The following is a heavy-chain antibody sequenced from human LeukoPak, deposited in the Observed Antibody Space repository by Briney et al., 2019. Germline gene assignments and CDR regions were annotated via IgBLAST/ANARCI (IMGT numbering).Heavy chain of an antibody. Sequence: GGSLRLSCAASGIIFSRYGMHWVRQAPGKGLEWVAFMRYDGSKKYYADSVKGRFTISRDNSENTLYLQMNSLRTEDTAVYYCAKGVVTAYAAFDSWGQGTLVTVSS. CDR2: MRYDGSKK. D-gene: IGHD2-21*02. J-gene: IGHJ4*02. CDR3: AKGVVTAYAAFDS. V-gene: IGHV3-30*02. CDR1: GIIFSRYG.